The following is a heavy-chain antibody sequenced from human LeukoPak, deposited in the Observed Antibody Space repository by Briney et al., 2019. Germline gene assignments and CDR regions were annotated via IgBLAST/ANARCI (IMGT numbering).Heavy chain of an antibody. J-gene: IGHJ4*02. D-gene: IGHD6-13*01. V-gene: IGHV1-18*01. Sequence: ASVKVSCKASGGTFSSYAISWVRQAPGQGLEWMGWISAYNGNTNYAQKLQGRVTMTTDTSTSTAYMELRSLRSDDTAVYYCARDYSSSFDYWGQGTLVTVSS. CDR3: ARDYSSSFDY. CDR2: ISAYNGNT. CDR1: GGTFSSYA.